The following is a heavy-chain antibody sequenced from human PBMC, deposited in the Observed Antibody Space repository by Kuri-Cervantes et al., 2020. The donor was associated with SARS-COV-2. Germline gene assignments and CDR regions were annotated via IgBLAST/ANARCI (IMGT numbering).Heavy chain of an antibody. CDR2: ISYDGSNK. Sequence: GESLKISCAASGFTFSSYAMHWVRQAPGKGLERVAVISYDGSNKYYADYVKGRFIISRDNSKNTLYLQMNSLTAEDTAVYYCAGDFSGGQLLSGWSRQTYYYYYYMDVWGKGTTVTVSS. CDR3: AGDFSGGQLLSGWSRQTYYYYYYMDV. V-gene: IGHV3-30-3*01. D-gene: IGHD2-2*01. J-gene: IGHJ6*03. CDR1: GFTFSSYA.